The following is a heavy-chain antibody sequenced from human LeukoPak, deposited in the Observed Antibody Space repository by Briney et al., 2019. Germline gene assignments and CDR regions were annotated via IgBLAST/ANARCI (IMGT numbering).Heavy chain of an antibody. D-gene: IGHD3-10*02. J-gene: IGHJ4*02. Sequence: GGSLRLSCAASGFRFSTYSMNRVRQAPGKGLEWISYISHSGGAEHYTDSVKGRFTISRDNAKNALYLQMNSLRAEDTAVYFCARDYVFAFDYRSQGTLVTVSS. CDR3: ARDYVFAFDY. CDR2: ISHSGGAE. V-gene: IGHV3-48*01. CDR1: GFRFSTYS.